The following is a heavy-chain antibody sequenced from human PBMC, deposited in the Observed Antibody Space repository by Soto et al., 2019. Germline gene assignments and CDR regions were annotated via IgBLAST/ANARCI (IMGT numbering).Heavy chain of an antibody. CDR3: ARDKSGHHELLSY. V-gene: IGHV1-69*04. Sequence: GASVKVSCKASGGTFSSYTISWVRQAPGQGLEWMGRIIPILGIANYAQKFQGRVTITADKSTSTAYMELSSLRSEDTAVYYCARDKSGHHELLSYWGQGTLVTVSS. CDR2: IIPILGIA. D-gene: IGHD3-3*01. J-gene: IGHJ1*01. CDR1: GGTFSSYT.